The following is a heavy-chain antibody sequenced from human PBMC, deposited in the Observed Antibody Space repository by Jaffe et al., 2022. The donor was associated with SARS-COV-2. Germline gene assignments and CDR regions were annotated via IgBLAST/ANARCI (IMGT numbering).Heavy chain of an antibody. V-gene: IGHV3-30-3*01. CDR3: ARERGNDYGDYVGFDY. D-gene: IGHD4-17*01. Sequence: QVQLVESGGGVVQPGRSLRLSCAASGFTFSSYAMHWVRQAPGKGLEWVAVISYDGSNKYYADSVKGRFTISRDNSKNTLYLQMNSLRAEDTAVYYCARERGNDYGDYVGFDYWGQGTLVTVSS. CDR2: ISYDGSNK. J-gene: IGHJ4*02. CDR1: GFTFSSYA.